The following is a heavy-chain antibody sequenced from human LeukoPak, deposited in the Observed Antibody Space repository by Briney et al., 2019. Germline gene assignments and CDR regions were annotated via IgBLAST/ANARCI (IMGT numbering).Heavy chain of an antibody. J-gene: IGHJ3*02. Sequence: NASETLSLTCIVSGYSISSGYYWSWIRQPPGKGLEWIGYIYYSGSTNYNPSLKSRVTISVDTSKNQFSLKLNSVTAADTAVYYCAKSNGYGLIDIWGQGTMVTVSS. D-gene: IGHD3-22*01. CDR2: IYYSGST. CDR1: GYSISSGYY. V-gene: IGHV4-61*01. CDR3: AKSNGYGLIDI.